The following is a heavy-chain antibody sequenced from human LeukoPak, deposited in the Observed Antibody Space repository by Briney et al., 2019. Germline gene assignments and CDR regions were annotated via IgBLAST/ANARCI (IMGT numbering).Heavy chain of an antibody. D-gene: IGHD6-13*01. V-gene: IGHV1-8*01. J-gene: IGHJ6*02. Sequence: GASVKVSCKASGYSLTSFDINWVRQGSGQGLEWMGWMNPKRGNTGYAPTFQGRVTITRDTSIDTAFMELSNLRPDDTAVHYCARGGSSSSYYNNYGMDVWGQGTTITVSS. CDR3: ARGGSSSSYYNNYGMDV. CDR1: GYSLTSFD. CDR2: MNPKRGNT.